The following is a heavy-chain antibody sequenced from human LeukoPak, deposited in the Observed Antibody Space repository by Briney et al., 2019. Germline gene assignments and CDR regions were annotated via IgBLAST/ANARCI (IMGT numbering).Heavy chain of an antibody. CDR3: ARLEWFGELPDY. V-gene: IGHV4-39*01. Sequence: ASETLSLTCSVSGGSLSSSSYYWGWIRQPPGKGLEWIGNIYYSGSTNYNPSLKSRVTISVDTSKNQFSLKLSSVTAADTAVYYCARLEWFGELPDYWGQGTLVTVSS. CDR1: GGSLSSSSYY. J-gene: IGHJ4*02. D-gene: IGHD3-10*01. CDR2: IYYSGST.